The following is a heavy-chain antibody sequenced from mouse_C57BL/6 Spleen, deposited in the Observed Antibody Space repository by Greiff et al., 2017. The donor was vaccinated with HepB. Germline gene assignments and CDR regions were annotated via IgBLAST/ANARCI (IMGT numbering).Heavy chain of an antibody. Sequence: VQLQQSGAELVRPGASVKLSCKASGYTFTDYYINWVKQRPGQGLEWIARIYPGSGNTYYNEKFKGKATLTAGKSSSTAYMQLSSLTSEDSAVYCCARSIYYDYDGWYFDVWGTGTTVTVSS. CDR2: IYPGSGNT. J-gene: IGHJ1*03. D-gene: IGHD2-4*01. V-gene: IGHV1-76*01. CDR3: ARSIYYDYDGWYFDV. CDR1: GYTFTDYY.